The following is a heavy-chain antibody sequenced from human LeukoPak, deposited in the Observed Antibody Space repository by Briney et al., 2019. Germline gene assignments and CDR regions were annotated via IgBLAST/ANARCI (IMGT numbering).Heavy chain of an antibody. J-gene: IGHJ6*02. D-gene: IGHD3-10*01. V-gene: IGHV3-23*01. CDR2: ISGSGGST. CDR3: AKDRASPYYYYGMDV. CDR1: GFTFSSYA. Sequence: GGSLRLSCAASGFTFSSYAMSWVRQAPGKGLEGVSAISGSGGSTYYEDSVKGRFTISRDNSKNTLYLQMNSLRAEDTAVYYCAKDRASPYYYYGMDVWGQGTTVTVSS.